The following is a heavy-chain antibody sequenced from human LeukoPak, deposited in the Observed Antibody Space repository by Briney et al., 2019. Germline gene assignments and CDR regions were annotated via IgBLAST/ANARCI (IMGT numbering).Heavy chain of an antibody. CDR2: IYYSGST. V-gene: IGHV4-30-4*08. CDR3: ARIPSTSDYFDY. D-gene: IGHD2-2*01. CDR1: GGSISSGDYY. Sequence: PSATLSLTCTVSGGSISSGDYYWSWIRQPPGKGREWIGYIYYSGSTYYNPSLKSRVTISVDTSKNQFSLKLSSVTAADTAVYYCARIPSTSDYFDYWGQGTLVTVSS. J-gene: IGHJ4*02.